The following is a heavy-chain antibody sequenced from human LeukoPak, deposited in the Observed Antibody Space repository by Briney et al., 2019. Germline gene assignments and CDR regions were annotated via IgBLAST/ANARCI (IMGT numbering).Heavy chain of an antibody. CDR1: GYSISSGYD. CDR2: ICQRGRT. CDR3: ARDWRACVRPELDAFDI. J-gene: IGHJ3*02. V-gene: IGHV4-38-2*02. Sequence: SETLSLTCSVSGYSISSGYDWGWIRQPPGKGLGGIGRICQRGRTYCNPSLERRVTVPVATSKNQFSLKLSSVTAAHTAVYYCARDWRACVRPELDAFDIWGQGTMVTVSS. D-gene: IGHD1-26*01.